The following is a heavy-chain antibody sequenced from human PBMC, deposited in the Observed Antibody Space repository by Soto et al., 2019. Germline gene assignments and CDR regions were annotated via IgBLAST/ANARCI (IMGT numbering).Heavy chain of an antibody. CDR1: GDSVSSNSAA. V-gene: IGHV6-1*01. Sequence: KQSQTLSLTCAISGDSVSSNSAAWNWIRQSPSRGLEWLGRTYYRSKWYNDYAVSVKSRITINPDTSKNQFSLQLNSVTPEDTAVYYCARDPRNSFITGTAREPYYFDYWGQGTLVTVSS. D-gene: IGHD1-7*01. CDR3: ARDPRNSFITGTAREPYYFDY. CDR2: TYYRSKWYN. J-gene: IGHJ4*02.